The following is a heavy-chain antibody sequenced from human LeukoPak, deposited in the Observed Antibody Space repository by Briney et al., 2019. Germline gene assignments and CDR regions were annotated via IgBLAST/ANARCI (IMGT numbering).Heavy chain of an antibody. CDR2: ISGSGGST. CDR3: ARGGGIVVVPAAEN. V-gene: IGHV3-23*01. D-gene: IGHD2-2*01. J-gene: IGHJ4*02. CDR1: GFTFSSYA. Sequence: GGSLRLSCAASGFTFSSYAMSWVRQAPGKGLEWVSVISGSGGSTSYADSVKGRFTISRDNAKNSLYLQMNSLRAEDPAVYYCARGGGIVVVPAAENWGQGTLVTVSS.